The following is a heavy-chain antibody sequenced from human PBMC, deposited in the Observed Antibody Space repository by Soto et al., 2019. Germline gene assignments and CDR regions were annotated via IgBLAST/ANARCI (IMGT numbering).Heavy chain of an antibody. V-gene: IGHV4-34*01. J-gene: IGHJ6*03. CDR3: ASQGLPYFDWSPTPLYYMDV. CDR2: INHSGNT. D-gene: IGHD3-9*01. Sequence: PSETLSLTCAVYGGSVSGYYWSWIRQPPGKGLEWIGEINHSGNTNYNPSLKSRVTISVDKSKNQFSLKLSSVTAADTAVYYCASQGLPYFDWSPTPLYYMDVWGKGTTVTVSS. CDR1: GGSVSGYY.